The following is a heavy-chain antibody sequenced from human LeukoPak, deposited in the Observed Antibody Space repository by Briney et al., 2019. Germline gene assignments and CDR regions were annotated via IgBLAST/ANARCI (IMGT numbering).Heavy chain of an antibody. CDR3: ARGEPEDPVDY. CDR2: IIPIFGTA. D-gene: IGHD1-14*01. J-gene: IGHJ4*02. V-gene: IGHV1-69*13. CDR1: GGTFSSYA. Sequence: GASVKVSCKASGGTFSSYAVSWVRQAPGQGLEWMGGIIPIFGTANYAQKFQGRVTITADESTSTAYMELSSLRSEDTAVYYCARGEPEDPVDYWGQGTLVTVSS.